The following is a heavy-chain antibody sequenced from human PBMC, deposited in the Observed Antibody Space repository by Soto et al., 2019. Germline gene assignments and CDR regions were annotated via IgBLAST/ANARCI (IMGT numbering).Heavy chain of an antibody. D-gene: IGHD1-26*01. CDR1: GGSFSGYY. V-gene: IGHV4-34*01. CDR3: ARAGLWELLLRRGALVRWLDP. J-gene: IGHJ5*02. Sequence: PSETLSLTCAVYGGSFSGYYWSWIRQPPGKGLEWIGEINHSGSTNYNPSLKSRVTISVDTSKNQFSLKLSSVTAADTAVYYCARAGLWELLLRRGALVRWLDPWGQGNLVTFSS. CDR2: INHSGST.